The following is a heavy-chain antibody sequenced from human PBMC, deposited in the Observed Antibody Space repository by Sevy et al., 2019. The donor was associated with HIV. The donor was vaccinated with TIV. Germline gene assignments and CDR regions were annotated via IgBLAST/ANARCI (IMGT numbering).Heavy chain of an antibody. CDR1: GFIFSGSA. CDR2: IRSKANSYAT. CDR3: TALESSRGSDY. V-gene: IGHV3-73*01. Sequence: GGSLRLSCAASGFIFSGSAMHWVRQASGKGLEWVGLIRSKANSYATAYAASVKGRFTISRDDSKNTAFLQMNSLTTEDTAVYYCTALESSRGSDYWGQGTLVTVSS. D-gene: IGHD6-13*01. J-gene: IGHJ4*02.